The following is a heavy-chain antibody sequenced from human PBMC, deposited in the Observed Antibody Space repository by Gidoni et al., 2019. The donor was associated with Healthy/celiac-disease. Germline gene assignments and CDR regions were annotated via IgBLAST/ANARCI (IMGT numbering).Heavy chain of an antibody. CDR3: ARDGLPGSPTVRKMGVDY. J-gene: IGHJ4*02. CDR1: GFPFRRYG. CDR2: IWYDGSNK. V-gene: IGHV3-33*01. Sequence: QVQLVESGGGVVQPGRSLRLSCAASGFPFRRYGMHWVRQAPGTGVEWVAVIWYDGSNKYYADSVKGRFTISRDNSKNTLYLQMNSLRAEDTAVYYCARDGLPGSPTVRKMGVDYWGQGTLVTVSS. D-gene: IGHD4-17*01.